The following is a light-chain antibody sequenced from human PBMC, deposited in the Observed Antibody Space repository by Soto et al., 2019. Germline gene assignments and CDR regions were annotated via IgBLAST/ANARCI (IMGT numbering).Light chain of an antibody. CDR2: GAS. CDR3: QQLNSYPRT. CDR1: QGISSY. Sequence: DIQLTQSPSFLSASVGDRVTITCRASQGISSYLAWYQQKPGKAPKLLIYGASTLQNGVPSTFSGSGSGTEFTLTLSSLQPEDFATYYCQQLNSYPRTFGQGTKVDIK. J-gene: IGKJ1*01. V-gene: IGKV1-9*01.